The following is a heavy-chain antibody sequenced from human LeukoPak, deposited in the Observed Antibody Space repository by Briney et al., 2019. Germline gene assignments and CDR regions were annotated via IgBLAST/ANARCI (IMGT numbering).Heavy chain of an antibody. J-gene: IGHJ3*02. V-gene: IGHV3-13*01. D-gene: IGHD1-1*01. CDR2: IGTAGVT. CDR1: GFTFSSYD. Sequence: GGSLRLSCAASGFTFSSYDMHWVRQATGKGLEWVSAIGTAGVTYYPGSVKGRFTISRENAKNSLYLQMNSLRAGDTAVYYCARGTGTTYDDAFDIWGQGTMVTVSS. CDR3: ARGTGTTYDDAFDI.